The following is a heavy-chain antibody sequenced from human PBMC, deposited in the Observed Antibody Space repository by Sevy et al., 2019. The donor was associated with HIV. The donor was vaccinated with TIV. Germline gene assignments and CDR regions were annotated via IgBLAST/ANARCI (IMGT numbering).Heavy chain of an antibody. CDR1: GGTFNRYA. V-gene: IGHV1-69*06. J-gene: IGHJ6*03. Sequence: ASVKVSCKVSGGTFNRYAISWVRQAPGQGLEWMGGIIPMFSASNYAQKFRGRVTITADKSTTTAYMDVSSLTSEDTAVYYCVSKEVVVPGATNYYYYYMEVWGKGTTVTVSS. CDR2: IIPMFSAS. CDR3: VSKEVVVPGATNYYYYYMEV. D-gene: IGHD2-2*01.